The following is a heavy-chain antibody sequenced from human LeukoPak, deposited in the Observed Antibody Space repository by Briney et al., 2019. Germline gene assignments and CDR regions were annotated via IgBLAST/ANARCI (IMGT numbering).Heavy chain of an antibody. CDR3: ATDQRGAGLGFRYGSGSYNGIDV. Sequence: ASVKVSCKVSGYTLTELSMHWVRQAPGKGPEWMGGFDPEDVRTLYAQKFQGRVTMTEDTSTDTAYMELSSLRSEDTAVYYCATDQRGAGLGFRYGSGSYNGIDVWGQGTTVTVSS. CDR1: GYTLTELS. D-gene: IGHD3-10*01. V-gene: IGHV1-24*01. J-gene: IGHJ6*02. CDR2: FDPEDVRT.